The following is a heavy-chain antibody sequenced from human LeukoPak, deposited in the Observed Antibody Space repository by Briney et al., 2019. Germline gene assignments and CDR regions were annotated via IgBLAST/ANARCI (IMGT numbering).Heavy chain of an antibody. V-gene: IGHV1-69*13. CDR1: GGTFSSYA. CDR3: ARNPYYYYYMDV. D-gene: IGHD1-14*01. J-gene: IGHJ6*03. CDR2: IIPIFGTA. Sequence: SVKVSCKASGGTFSSYAISWVRQAPGQGLEWMGGIIPIFGTANYAQKFQGRVTITADESTSTAYMELSSLRSEDTAVYYCARNPYYYYYMDVWGKGTTVTVSS.